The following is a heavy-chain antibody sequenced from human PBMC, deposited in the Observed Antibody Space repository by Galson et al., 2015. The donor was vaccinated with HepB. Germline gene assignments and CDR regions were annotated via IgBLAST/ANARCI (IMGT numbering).Heavy chain of an antibody. CDR3: ARERGYCSGGSCYDGYYYMDV. CDR1: GFIVSSNY. J-gene: IGHJ6*03. V-gene: IGHV3-53*01. CDR2: IYSGGSA. Sequence: SLRLSCAASGFIVSSNYMSWVRQAPGKGLEWVSIIYSGGSAYYADSVKGRFTISRDTSKNTLYLQMNSLRADDTAVYYCARERGYCSGGSCYDGYYYMDVWGKGTTVTVSS. D-gene: IGHD2-15*01.